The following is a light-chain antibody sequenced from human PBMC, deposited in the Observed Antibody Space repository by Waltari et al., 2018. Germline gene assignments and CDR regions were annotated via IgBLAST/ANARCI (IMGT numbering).Light chain of an antibody. CDR1: SSNIGSNY. V-gene: IGLV1-47*01. J-gene: IGLJ3*02. Sequence: QSVLTQPPSASGTPGQRVTISCSGSSSNIGSNYVFWYQHLPGTAPKLLIYMNNQRPSGVPDRFSGSNSGTSASLAIRGLRSEDEAHFYCAAWDDSLSGVVCGGGTKLTVL. CDR3: AAWDDSLSGVV. CDR2: MNN.